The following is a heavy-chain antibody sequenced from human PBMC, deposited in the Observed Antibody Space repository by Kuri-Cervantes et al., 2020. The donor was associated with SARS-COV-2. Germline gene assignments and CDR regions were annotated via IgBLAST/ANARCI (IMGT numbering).Heavy chain of an antibody. V-gene: IGHV3-11*04. CDR3: ARGHLAGGYYYYYMDV. CDR2: IGPSGTTK. J-gene: IGHJ6*03. Sequence: GESLKISCTASGFIFSDYYMTWIRQAPGKGLERVSNIGPSGTTKYYADSVKGRFTISRDNAKNSLYLQMNSLRAEDTAVYYCARGHLAGGYYYYYMDVWGKGTTVTVSS. D-gene: IGHD6-19*01. CDR1: GFIFSDYY.